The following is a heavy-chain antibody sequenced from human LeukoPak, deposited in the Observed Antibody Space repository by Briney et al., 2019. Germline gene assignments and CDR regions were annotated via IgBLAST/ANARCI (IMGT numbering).Heavy chain of an antibody. J-gene: IGHJ3*02. D-gene: IGHD4-17*01. CDR3: ARARGDYGDYGFVLDI. CDR1: GYTSTSYY. Sequence: ASVKVSCKASGYTSTSYYMHCVRQAPGQGLEWMGIINPSGGSTSYAQKFQGRVTMTRDTSTSTVYMELSSLRSEDTAVYYCARARGDYGDYGFVLDIWGQGTMVTVSS. V-gene: IGHV1-46*01. CDR2: INPSGGST.